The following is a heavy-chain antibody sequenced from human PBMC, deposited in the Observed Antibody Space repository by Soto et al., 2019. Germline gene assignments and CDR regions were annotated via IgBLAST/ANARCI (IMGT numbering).Heavy chain of an antibody. V-gene: IGHV3-23*01. D-gene: IGHD6-13*01. CDR1: GFTFSSYA. Sequence: VGSLRLSCAASGFTFSSYAMSWVRQAPGKGLEWVSAISGSGGSTYYADSVKGRFTISRDNSKNTLYLQMNSLRAEDTAVYYCAKTYSSSGGAFDIWGQGTMVTVSS. CDR3: AKTYSSSGGAFDI. CDR2: ISGSGGST. J-gene: IGHJ3*02.